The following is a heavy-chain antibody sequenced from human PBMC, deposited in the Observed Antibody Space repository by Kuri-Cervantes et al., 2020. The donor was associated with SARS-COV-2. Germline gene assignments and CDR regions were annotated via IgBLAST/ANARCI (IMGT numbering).Heavy chain of an antibody. CDR2: IFSNDEK. Sequence: SGPTLVKPTETLTLTCTVSGFSLSNARMGVSWIRQPPGKALEWLAHIFSNDEKSYSTSLKSRLTISKDTSKSQVVLTMTNMDPVDTATYYCARIGVPAAKDAWFDPWGQGTLVTVSS. V-gene: IGHV2-26*01. J-gene: IGHJ5*02. CDR3: ARIGVPAAKDAWFDP. D-gene: IGHD2-2*01. CDR1: GFSLSNARMG.